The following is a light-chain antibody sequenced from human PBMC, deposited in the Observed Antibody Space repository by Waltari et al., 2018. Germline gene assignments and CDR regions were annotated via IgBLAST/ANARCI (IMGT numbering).Light chain of an antibody. J-gene: IGKJ2*03. V-gene: IGKV4-1*01. CDR3: QQYYSTPHS. CDR2: WAS. CDR1: QSVLYSSNNKNY. Sequence: DIVMTQSPDSLAVSLGERATINCKSSQSVLYSSNNKNYLAWYQQKPGQPPKLLIYWASTRKSGVPDRFSGSGSGTEFALTISSLQAEDVAVYYCQQYYSTPHSFGQGTKLEIK.